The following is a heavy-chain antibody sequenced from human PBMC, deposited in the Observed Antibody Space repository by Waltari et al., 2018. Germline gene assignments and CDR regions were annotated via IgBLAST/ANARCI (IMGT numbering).Heavy chain of an antibody. CDR1: GFTFDDYA. CDR2: ISWNSGSI. CDR3: AKEEHLYYFDY. J-gene: IGHJ4*02. V-gene: IGHV3-9*03. Sequence: EVQLVESGGGLVQRGRSLRLSCAASGFTFDDYAMHWVRQAPGKGLEWVSGISWNSGSIGYADSVKGRFTISRDNAKNSLYLQMNSLRAEDMALYYCAKEEHLYYFDYWGQGTLVTVSS.